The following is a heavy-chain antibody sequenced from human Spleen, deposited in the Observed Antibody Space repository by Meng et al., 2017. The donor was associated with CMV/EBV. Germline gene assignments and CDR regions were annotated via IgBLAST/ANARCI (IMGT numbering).Heavy chain of an antibody. CDR3: ARGRVLEVPQGAFDI. J-gene: IGHJ3*02. V-gene: IGHV3-21*06. Sequence: GESLKISCEASGFTFSTYSMNWVRQAPGKGLEWLSSIGSSGSNLYYADSVKGRFTISRDNAQNSLYLQMNSLRAEDTAVYYCARGRVLEVPQGAFDIWGQGTMVTVSS. D-gene: IGHD2-2*01. CDR1: GFTFSTYS. CDR2: IGSSGSNL.